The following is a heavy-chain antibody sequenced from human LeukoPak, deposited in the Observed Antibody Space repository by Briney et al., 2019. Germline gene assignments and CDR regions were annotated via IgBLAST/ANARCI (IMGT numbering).Heavy chain of an antibody. J-gene: IGHJ5*02. CDR3: ARASTILNWFDP. D-gene: IGHD2-2*01. CDR2: IKQDGSEK. CDR1: GSTFSSYW. V-gene: IGHV3-7*01. Sequence: PGGSLRLSCAASGSTFSSYWMSWVRQAPGKGLEWVANIKQDGSEKYYVDSVKGRFTISRDNAKNSLYLQMNSLRDEDTAVYYCARASTILNWFDPWGQGTLVTVSS.